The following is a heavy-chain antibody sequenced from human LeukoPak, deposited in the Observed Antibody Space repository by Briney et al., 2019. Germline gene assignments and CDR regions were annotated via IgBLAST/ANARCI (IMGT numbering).Heavy chain of an antibody. Sequence: PGRSLRLSCAASGFTFSSYGMHWARQAPGKGLEWVAVISYDGSNKYYADSVKGRFTISRDNSKNTLYLQMNSLRAEDTAVYYCATENGFNDYWGQGTLVTVSS. D-gene: IGHD2-8*01. J-gene: IGHJ4*02. CDR3: ATENGFNDY. CDR2: ISYDGSNK. CDR1: GFTFSSYG. V-gene: IGHV3-30*03.